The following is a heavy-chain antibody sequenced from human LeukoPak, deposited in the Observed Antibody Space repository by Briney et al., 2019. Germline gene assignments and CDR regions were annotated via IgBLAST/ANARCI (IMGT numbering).Heavy chain of an antibody. CDR3: AKKAYSGSFVHYYYYYMDV. J-gene: IGHJ6*03. D-gene: IGHD1-26*01. Sequence: GGTLRLSCGASGFTFSSYGMSWVRQAPGKGLEWVSAISGSGGSTYYADSVKGRFTISRDNSKNTLYLQMNSLRAEDTAVYYCAKKAYSGSFVHYYYYYMDVWGKGTTVTISS. CDR2: ISGSGGST. V-gene: IGHV3-23*01. CDR1: GFTFSSYG.